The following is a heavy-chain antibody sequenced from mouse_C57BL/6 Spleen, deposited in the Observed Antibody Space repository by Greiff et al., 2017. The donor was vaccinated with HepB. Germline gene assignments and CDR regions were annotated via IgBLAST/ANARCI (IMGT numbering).Heavy chain of an antibody. V-gene: IGHV5-17*01. CDR2: ISSGSSTI. CDR1: GFTFSDYG. Sequence: EVQLVESGRGLVKPGGSLKLSCAASGFTFSDYGMHWVRQAPEKGLEWVAYISSGSSTIYYADTVKGRFTISRDNAKNTLFLQMTSLRSEDTAMYYCARSYDYPWYFDVWGTGTTVTVSS. CDR3: ARSYDYPWYFDV. D-gene: IGHD2-4*01. J-gene: IGHJ1*03.